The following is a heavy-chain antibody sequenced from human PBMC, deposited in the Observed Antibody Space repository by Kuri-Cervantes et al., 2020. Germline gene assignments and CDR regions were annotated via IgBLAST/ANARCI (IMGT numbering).Heavy chain of an antibody. CDR1: GFTFSSYW. CDR3: AKDWDDILTGSFY. CDR2: INSDGSST. V-gene: IGHV3-74*01. J-gene: IGHJ4*02. D-gene: IGHD3-9*01. Sequence: GGSLRLSCAASGFTFSSYWMHWVRQAPGKGLVWVSRINSDGSSTSYADSVKGRFTISRDNSKNTLYLQMNSLRAEDTAVYYCAKDWDDILTGSFYWGQGTLVTVSS.